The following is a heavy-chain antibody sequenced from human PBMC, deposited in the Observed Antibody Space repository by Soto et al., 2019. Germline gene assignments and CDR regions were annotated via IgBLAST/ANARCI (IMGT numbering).Heavy chain of an antibody. Sequence: QVQLVESGGGVVQPGRSLRLSCAASRFTFSSYGMHWVRQAPGKGLEWVAVISYDGSNKYYADSVKGRFTISRDNSKKRVYLQMNSLRAEDTAVYYCAKTLSGYNYGPSGSYYYGMDVWGQGTTVTVSS. CDR3: AKTLSGYNYGPSGSYYYGMDV. CDR2: ISYDGSNK. CDR1: RFTFSSYG. V-gene: IGHV3-30*18. D-gene: IGHD5-18*01. J-gene: IGHJ6*02.